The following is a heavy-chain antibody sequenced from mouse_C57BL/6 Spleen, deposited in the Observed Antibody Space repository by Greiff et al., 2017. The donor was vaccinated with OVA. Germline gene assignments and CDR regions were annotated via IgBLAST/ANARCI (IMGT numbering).Heavy chain of an antibody. V-gene: IGHV5-9-1*02. D-gene: IGHD4-1*01. CDR1: GFTFSSYA. Sequence: EVKLEESGEGLVKPGGSLKLSCAASGFTFSSYAMSWVRQTPEKRLEWVAYISSGGDYIYYADTVKGRFTISRDNARNTLYLQMSSLKSEDTAMYYCTRDLTGTGYFDYWGQGTTLTVSS. CDR3: TRDLTGTGYFDY. CDR2: ISSGGDYI. J-gene: IGHJ2*01.